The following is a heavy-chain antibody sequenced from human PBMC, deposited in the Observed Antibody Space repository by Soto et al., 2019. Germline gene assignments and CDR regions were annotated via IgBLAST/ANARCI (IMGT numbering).Heavy chain of an antibody. V-gene: IGHV4-59*01. J-gene: IGHJ3*02. CDR3: ARGVSGGPTDVFDI. Sequence: SETLSLTCTVSGGSISSYYWSWIRQPPGKGLEWIGYIYYSGSTNYNPSLKSRVTISVDTSKNQVSLKLSSVTAADTAVYYCARGVSGGPTDVFDIWGQGKMVTVSS. CDR1: GGSISSYY. D-gene: IGHD6-19*01. CDR2: IYYSGST.